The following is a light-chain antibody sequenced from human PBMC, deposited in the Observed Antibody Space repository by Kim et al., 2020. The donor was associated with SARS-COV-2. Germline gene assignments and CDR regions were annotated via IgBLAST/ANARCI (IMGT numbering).Light chain of an antibody. J-gene: IGLJ1*01. V-gene: IGLV2-14*03. CDR2: DVT. CDR3: SSYTSSVNVV. CDR1: SSDLGAYNY. Sequence: GQSITISCTGTSSDLGAYNYVSWYQQYPGNAPKVLIYDVTNRPSGVSNRFSGSKSGNTASLTISGLQAEDEADYYCSSYTSSVNVVFGSGTKVTVL.